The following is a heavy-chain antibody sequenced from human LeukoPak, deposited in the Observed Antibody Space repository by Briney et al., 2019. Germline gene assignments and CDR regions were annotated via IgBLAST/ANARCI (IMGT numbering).Heavy chain of an antibody. CDR1: GGSISSSSYY. J-gene: IGHJ3*02. Sequence: PSETLSLTCTVFGGSISSSSYYWGWIRQPPGKGLEWIGSIYHSGSTYYNPSLKSRVTISVDRSKNQFSLKLSSVTAADTAVYYCARDYEDDVLRYFDWPGAFDIWGQGTMVTVSS. D-gene: IGHD3-9*01. V-gene: IGHV4-39*07. CDR2: IYHSGST. CDR3: ARDYEDDVLRYFDWPGAFDI.